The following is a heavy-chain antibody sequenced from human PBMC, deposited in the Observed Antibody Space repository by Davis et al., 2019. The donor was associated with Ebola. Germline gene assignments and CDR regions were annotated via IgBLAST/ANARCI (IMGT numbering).Heavy chain of an antibody. D-gene: IGHD5-18*01. V-gene: IGHV1-8*01. J-gene: IGHJ4*02. CDR2: INPNSGNT. CDR1: GYTFTSYD. Sequence: AASVKVSCKASGYTFTSYDINWVRQATGQGLEWMGWINPNSGNTGYAQKFQGRVTMTRDTSRTTAYMELSSLTSEDTAVYFCARERNSLGSDFWGQGTLISVSS. CDR3: ARERNSLGSDF.